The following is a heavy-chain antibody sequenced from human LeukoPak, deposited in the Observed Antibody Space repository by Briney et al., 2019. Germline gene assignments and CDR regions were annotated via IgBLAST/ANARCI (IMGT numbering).Heavy chain of an antibody. J-gene: IGHJ4*02. CDR2: ISSSSSTI. CDR3: ARDRGYYDSSGYPHCL. Sequence: GGSLRLSCAASGFTFSSYSMNWVRQAPGKGLEWVSYISSSSSTIYYADSVKGRFTISRDNAKNSLYLQMNSLRAEDTAVYYCARDRGYYDSSGYPHCLWGQGTLVTVSS. V-gene: IGHV3-48*04. CDR1: GFTFSSYS. D-gene: IGHD3-22*01.